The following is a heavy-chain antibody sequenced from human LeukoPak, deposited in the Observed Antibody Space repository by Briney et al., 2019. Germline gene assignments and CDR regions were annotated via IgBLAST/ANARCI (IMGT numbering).Heavy chain of an antibody. CDR2: IRSGATTI. Sequence: KAGGSLRLSCEASGFSFSDYYMSWIRQPPGKGLEWIAYIRSGATTIYYADSVKGRFTISRDDAKNSLLLQMNSLRAEDTAIYYCATINFRPYWGQGTLVTVSS. V-gene: IGHV3-11*01. J-gene: IGHJ4*02. CDR1: GFSFSDYY. CDR3: ATINFRPY. D-gene: IGHD1-1*01.